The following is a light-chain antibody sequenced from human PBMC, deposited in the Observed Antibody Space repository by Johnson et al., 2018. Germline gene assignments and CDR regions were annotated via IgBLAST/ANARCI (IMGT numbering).Light chain of an antibody. CDR1: SSNIGNNY. J-gene: IGLJ1*01. Sequence: QSVLTQPPSVSAAPGQKVTISCSGSSSNIGNNYVSWYQQLPGTAPTLLIYEHNKRPSGIPDRFSVSKSGTSATLGITGLQTGDEADYYCGTWDSSLRAGNVFGTGTKVTVL. V-gene: IGLV1-51*02. CDR2: EHN. CDR3: GTWDSSLRAGNV.